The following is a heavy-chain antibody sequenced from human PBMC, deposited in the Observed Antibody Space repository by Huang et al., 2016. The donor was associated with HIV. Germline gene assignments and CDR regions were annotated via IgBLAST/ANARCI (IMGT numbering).Heavy chain of an antibody. CDR1: GGSFSGYY. D-gene: IGHD6-19*01. Sequence: QVQLQQWGAGLLKPSETLSLTCAVYGGSFSGYYWSWIRQPPGKGQEWIGEINHSGSPNDTPALKSRVTISVDTSKNQFALKLSSVTAADTAVYYCAGPHSGLFEYWGQGTRVTVSS. J-gene: IGHJ4*02. CDR2: INHSGSP. CDR3: AGPHSGLFEY. V-gene: IGHV4-34*01.